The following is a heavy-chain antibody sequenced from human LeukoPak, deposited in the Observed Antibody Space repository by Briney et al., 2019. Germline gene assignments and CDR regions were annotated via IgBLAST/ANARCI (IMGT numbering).Heavy chain of an antibody. J-gene: IGHJ4*02. V-gene: IGHV1-46*01. CDR3: ARGAGYSYGYPGY. D-gene: IGHD5-18*01. CDR2: INPSGGST. Sequence: ASVKVSCKASGYIFTSSYIHWVRQAPGQGLEWMGMINPSGGSTGYAQKFQGRVTMTRDMSTSTVYMELSSLRSEDTAVYYCARGAGYSYGYPGYWGQGTLVTVSS. CDR1: GYIFTSSY.